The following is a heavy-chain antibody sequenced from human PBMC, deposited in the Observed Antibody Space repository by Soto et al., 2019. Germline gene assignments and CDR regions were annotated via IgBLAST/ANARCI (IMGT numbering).Heavy chain of an antibody. CDR2: IIPIFGTA. D-gene: IGHD2-15*01. V-gene: IGHV1-69*13. CDR3: ARGDIVVVVAAIVEFTPLYGMDV. Sequence: SVKVSCKASGGTFSSYAISWVRQPPGQGLEWMGGIIPIFGTANYAQKFQGRVTITADESTSTAYMELSSLRSEDTAVYYCARGDIVVVVAAIVEFTPLYGMDVWGQGTTVTVSS. CDR1: GGTFSSYA. J-gene: IGHJ6*02.